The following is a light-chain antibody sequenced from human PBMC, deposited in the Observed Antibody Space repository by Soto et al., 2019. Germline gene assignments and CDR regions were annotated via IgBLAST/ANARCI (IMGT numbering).Light chain of an antibody. J-gene: IGKJ4*01. CDR1: QSVSSY. CDR3: QQRGNWPLT. V-gene: IGKV3-11*01. CDR2: DAS. Sequence: EIMLTQSPATLSLSPGERATLSCRASQSVSSYLVWYQQKPGQAPRLLIYDASNRATGIPARFSGSGSGTDFTLTISSLEPEDFAVYYCQQRGNWPLTFGGGTKVEIK.